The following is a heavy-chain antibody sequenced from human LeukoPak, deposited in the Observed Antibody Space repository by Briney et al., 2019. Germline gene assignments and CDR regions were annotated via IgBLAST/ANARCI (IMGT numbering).Heavy chain of an antibody. D-gene: IGHD5-18*01. CDR1: GGSISSGSYY. Sequence: SEALSLTCTVSGGSISSGSYYWSWIRQPAGKGLEWIGRIYTSGSTNYNPSLKSRVTISVDTSKNQFSLKLSSVTAADTAVYYCARASVDTAMGGDYYYYYMDVWGKGTTVTVSS. CDR2: IYTSGST. J-gene: IGHJ6*03. V-gene: IGHV4-61*02. CDR3: ARASVDTAMGGDYYYYYMDV.